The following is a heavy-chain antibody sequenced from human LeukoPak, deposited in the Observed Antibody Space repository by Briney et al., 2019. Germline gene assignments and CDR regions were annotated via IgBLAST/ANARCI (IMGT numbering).Heavy chain of an antibody. V-gene: IGHV3-23*01. CDR1: GFTFSRYA. J-gene: IGHJ4*02. CDR3: AKVTTMGAYGCLDF. Sequence: GGSLRLSCAASGFTFSRYAMNWVRQAPGKGLEWVSAISGTGGSTYYAGSVKGRFTTSRDNSKNTLYLQMNSLRAEDTAVYYCAKVTTMGAYGCLDFWGQGTLVTVSS. D-gene: IGHD3-10*01. CDR2: ISGTGGST.